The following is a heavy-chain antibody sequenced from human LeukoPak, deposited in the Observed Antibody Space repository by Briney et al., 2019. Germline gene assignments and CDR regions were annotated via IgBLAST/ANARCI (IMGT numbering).Heavy chain of an antibody. Sequence: GGSLRLSCAASGFTFSSYALSWIRQAPGKGLEWVSAISGSGGNTFYADSVKGRFTISRDNSKNTLYLQMNSLRAEDTAVYYCTQGGWLVRSFDYWGQGTLVTVSS. J-gene: IGHJ4*02. D-gene: IGHD6-19*01. CDR3: TQGGWLVRSFDY. CDR1: GFTFSSYA. V-gene: IGHV3-23*01. CDR2: ISGSGGNT.